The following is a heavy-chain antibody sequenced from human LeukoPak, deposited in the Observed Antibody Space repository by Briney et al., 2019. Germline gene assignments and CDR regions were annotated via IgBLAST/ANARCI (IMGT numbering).Heavy chain of an antibody. CDR3: ARGLGDSSSWYPASGYYYMDV. CDR1: GGTFSSYA. CDR2: IIPIFGTA. V-gene: IGHV1-69*06. D-gene: IGHD6-13*01. J-gene: IGHJ6*03. Sequence: SVKVSCKASGGTFSSYAISWVRQAPGQGLEWMGGIIPIFGTANYAQKFRGRVTITADKSTSTAYMELSSLRSEDTAVYYCARGLGDSSSWYPASGYYYMDVWGKGTTVTVSS.